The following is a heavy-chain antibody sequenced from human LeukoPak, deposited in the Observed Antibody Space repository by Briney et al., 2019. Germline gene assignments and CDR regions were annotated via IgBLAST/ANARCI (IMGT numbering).Heavy chain of an antibody. CDR3: ARALPMVRGGDLDY. Sequence: PSETLSLTCTVSGGSISSSSYYWGWIRQPPGKGLEWIGSIYYSGSTYYNPSLKSRVTISVDTSKNQFSLKLSSVTAADTAVYYCARALPMVRGGDLDYWGQGTLVTVSS. J-gene: IGHJ4*02. CDR1: GGSISSSSYY. D-gene: IGHD3-10*01. CDR2: IYYSGST. V-gene: IGHV4-39*07.